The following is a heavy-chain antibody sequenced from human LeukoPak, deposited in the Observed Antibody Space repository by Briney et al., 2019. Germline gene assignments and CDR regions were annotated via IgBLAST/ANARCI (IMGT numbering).Heavy chain of an antibody. CDR3: ASWDWNSNYYFDY. CDR1: GYTFTGYY. D-gene: IGHD1-7*01. V-gene: IGHV1-2*06. J-gene: IGHJ4*02. Sequence: ASVKVSCKTSGYTFTGYYMHWVRQAPGQGLEWMGRINPNSGGTNYAQKFQGRVTMTRDTSITTAYMELSSLRSDDTAVYYCASWDWNSNYYFDYWGQGTLVTVSS. CDR2: INPNSGGT.